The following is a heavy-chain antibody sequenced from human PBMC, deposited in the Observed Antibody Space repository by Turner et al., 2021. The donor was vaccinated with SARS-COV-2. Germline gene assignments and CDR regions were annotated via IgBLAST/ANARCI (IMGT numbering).Heavy chain of an antibody. D-gene: IGHD3-22*01. CDR3: ARDVPTYYYDSSGYYTDAFDI. Sequence: EVQMVESGGGLVKPGGSLRLSCVPSGFTVSSNSMNWVRQVPGKGLEWVSSIRSSSSYIYYADSVKGRFTISRDNAKNSLYLQKNSLRAEDTAVYYCARDVPTYYYDSSGYYTDAFDIWGQGTMVTVSS. CDR1: GFTVSSNS. V-gene: IGHV3-21*01. CDR2: IRSSSSYI. J-gene: IGHJ3*02.